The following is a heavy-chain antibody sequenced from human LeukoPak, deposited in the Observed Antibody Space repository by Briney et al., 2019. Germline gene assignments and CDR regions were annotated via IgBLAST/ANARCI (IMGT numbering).Heavy chain of an antibody. D-gene: IGHD1-26*01. V-gene: IGHV4-34*01. J-gene: IGHJ4*02. CDR2: INHSGST. Sequence: SETLSLTCAVYGGSFSGYYWSWMRQRPGKGLEWIGEINHSGSTNYNPSLKSRVTISVDTSKNQFSLKLSSVTAADTAVYYCAREGTVGATPNDYWGQGTLVTVSS. CDR3: AREGTVGATPNDY. CDR1: GGSFSGYY.